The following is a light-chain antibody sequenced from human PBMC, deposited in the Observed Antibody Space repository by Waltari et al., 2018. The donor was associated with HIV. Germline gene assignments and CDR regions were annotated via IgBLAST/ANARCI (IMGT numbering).Light chain of an antibody. CDR2: EVN. CDR1: RRDVGSYNL. CDR3: CSYAGSSTSVV. J-gene: IGLJ2*01. Sequence: QSALTQSASVSGSPGQSITIPCTGTRRDVGSYNLVSCYHHHPGKAPKLMIYEVNKRPSGVSNRFSGSKSGNTASLTISGLQAEDEADYYCCSYAGSSTSVVFGGGTKLTVL. V-gene: IGLV2-23*02.